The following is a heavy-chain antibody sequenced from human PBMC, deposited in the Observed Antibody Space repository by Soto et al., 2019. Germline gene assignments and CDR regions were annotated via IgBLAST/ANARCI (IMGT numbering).Heavy chain of an antibody. CDR1: GYTFTSYG. J-gene: IGHJ6*03. Sequence: ASVKVSCKASGYTFTSYGISWVRQAPGQGLEWMGWISAYNGNTNYAQKLQGRVTMTTDTSTSTAYVELRSLRSDDTAVYYCASRSSSGYRGWDYYMDGWGKGTTVTVAS. V-gene: IGHV1-18*01. D-gene: IGHD6-25*01. CDR2: ISAYNGNT. CDR3: ASRSSSGYRGWDYYMDG.